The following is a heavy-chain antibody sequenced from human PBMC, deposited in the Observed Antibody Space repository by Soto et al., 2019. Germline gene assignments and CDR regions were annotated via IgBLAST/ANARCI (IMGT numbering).Heavy chain of an antibody. Sequence: QVQLVESGGGVVQAGRSLRLSCAASGFTFSNYGMHWVRQTPGKGLEWVALILYDGSNKYYADSVKGRFTISRDNSKNTLYLQVSSLRAGDTAVYYCAKSRDAYNFYFYYGRDVWGQGTTVTVSS. V-gene: IGHV3-30*18. CDR3: AKSRDAYNFYFYYGRDV. CDR2: ILYDGSNK. J-gene: IGHJ6*02. D-gene: IGHD2-2*01. CDR1: GFTFSNYG.